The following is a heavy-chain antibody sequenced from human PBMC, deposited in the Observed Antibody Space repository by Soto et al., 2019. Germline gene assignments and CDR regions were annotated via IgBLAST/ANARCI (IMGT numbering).Heavy chain of an antibody. V-gene: IGHV3-23*01. CDR3: AGGSYSGYYPGQLDY. J-gene: IGHJ4*02. D-gene: IGHD3-22*01. CDR2: ISGSGGST. Sequence: HPGGSLRLSCAASGFTFSSYAMSWVRQAPGKGLEWVSAISGSGGSTYYADSVKGRFTISRDNSKNTLYLQMNSLRAEDTAVYYCAGGSYSGYYPGQLDYWGQGTLVTVSS. CDR1: GFTFSSYA.